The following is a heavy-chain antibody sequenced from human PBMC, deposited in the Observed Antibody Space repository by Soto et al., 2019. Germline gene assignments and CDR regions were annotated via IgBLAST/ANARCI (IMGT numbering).Heavy chain of an antibody. CDR1: GGSISSGDYY. J-gene: IGHJ3*02. CDR2: IYYSGST. V-gene: IGHV4-30-4*01. Sequence: QVQLQESGPGLVKPSQTLSLTCTVSGGSISSGDYYWSWIRQPPGKGLEWIGYIYYSGSTYYNPSLKRPVTISVDPSKKQFSLKLKSVSAANTAVYYCSRGRAYDFWSGLKAFDIWGQGTKVTVSS. D-gene: IGHD3-3*01. CDR3: SRGRAYDFWSGLKAFDI.